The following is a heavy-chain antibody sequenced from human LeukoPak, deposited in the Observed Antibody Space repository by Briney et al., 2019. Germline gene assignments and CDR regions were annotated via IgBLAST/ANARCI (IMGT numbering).Heavy chain of an antibody. V-gene: IGHV4-59*01. Sequence: PSETLSLTCTVSGGSISGYYWSWIRQPPGKGLEWIGYIYYSGITNYNPSLKSRVTISVDTSKNQFSLKLSSVTAADTAVYYCTYYGSGRKFDYWGQGTLVTVSS. J-gene: IGHJ4*02. CDR3: TYYGSGRKFDY. D-gene: IGHD3-10*01. CDR2: IYYSGIT. CDR1: GGSISGYY.